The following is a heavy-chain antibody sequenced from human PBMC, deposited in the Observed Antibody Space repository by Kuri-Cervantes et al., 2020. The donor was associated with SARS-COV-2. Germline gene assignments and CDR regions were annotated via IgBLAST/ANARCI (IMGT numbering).Heavy chain of an antibody. Sequence: GGSLRLSCAASGFTFSSYAMHWVRQAPGKGLEWVAVISYDGSNKYYADSVKGRFTISRDNSKNTLYLQMNSLRAEDTAVYYCARGVAVAKPFFDYWGQGTPVTVSS. CDR2: ISYDGSNK. V-gene: IGHV3-30-3*01. D-gene: IGHD6-19*01. CDR3: ARGVAVAKPFFDY. J-gene: IGHJ4*02. CDR1: GFTFSSYA.